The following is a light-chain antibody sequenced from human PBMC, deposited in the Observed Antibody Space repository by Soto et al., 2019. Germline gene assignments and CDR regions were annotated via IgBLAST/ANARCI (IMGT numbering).Light chain of an antibody. CDR1: SSNIGSSP. CDR2: NYN. V-gene: IGLV1-44*01. J-gene: IGLJ2*01. Sequence: QSVLTQPPSASGTPGQRVTISCSGSSSNIGSSPVSWYQQLPGTAPKLLIYNYNQRPSGVPDRFSGSKSGTSASLAISGLQSEDEADYSCAAWDDSLNGVVFGGGTKLTVL. CDR3: AAWDDSLNGVV.